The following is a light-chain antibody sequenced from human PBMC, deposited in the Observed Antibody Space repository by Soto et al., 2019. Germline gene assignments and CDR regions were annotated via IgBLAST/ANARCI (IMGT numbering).Light chain of an antibody. J-gene: IGLJ1*01. CDR3: ATWDDSLNGFYV. CDR2: RNN. V-gene: IGLV1-47*01. Sequence: SVLTQPPSASGTPGRGVTISCSGSTSNIGSNYVYLYQQLPGTAPKLLIYRNNQRPSGVPDRFSGSKSGTSASLAISGLRSDDEADYFCATWDDSLNGFYVFGTGTKVTVL. CDR1: TSNIGSNY.